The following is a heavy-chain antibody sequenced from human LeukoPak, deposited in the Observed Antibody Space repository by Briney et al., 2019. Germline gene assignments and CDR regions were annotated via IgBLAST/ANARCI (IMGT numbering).Heavy chain of an antibody. CDR2: ISSSSSYI. J-gene: IGHJ4*02. D-gene: IGHD3-10*01. CDR3: ARDREDGSGTALGY. V-gene: IGHV3-21*01. CDR1: GFTFSSYS. Sequence: GGSLRLSCAASGFTFSSYSMNWVRQAPGKGLEWVSSISSSSSYIYYADSVKGRFTISRDNAKNSLYLQMNSLRAEDTAVYYCARDREDGSGTALGYWGQGTLVTVSS.